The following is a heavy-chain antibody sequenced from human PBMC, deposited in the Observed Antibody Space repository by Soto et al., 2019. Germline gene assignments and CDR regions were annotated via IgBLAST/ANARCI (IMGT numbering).Heavy chain of an antibody. CDR3: AKGPHDYGDYSPTGY. D-gene: IGHD4-17*01. J-gene: IGHJ4*02. CDR1: GFTFSSYA. V-gene: IGHV3-23*01. CDR2: ISGSGGST. Sequence: GGSLRLSCAASGFTFSSYAMSWVRQAPGKGLEWVSAISGSGGSTYYAGSVKGRVTISRDNSKNTLYLQMNSLRAEDTAVYYCAKGPHDYGDYSPTGYWGQGTLVTVSS.